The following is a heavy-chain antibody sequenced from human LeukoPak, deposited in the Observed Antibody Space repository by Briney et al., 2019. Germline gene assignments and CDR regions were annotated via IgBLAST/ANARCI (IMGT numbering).Heavy chain of an antibody. J-gene: IGHJ5*02. CDR1: GFIFSSYA. CDR3: ARDPFHIVVVPAAIGWFDP. CDR2: ISYDGSNK. D-gene: IGHD2-2*01. V-gene: IGHV3-30*01. Sequence: GRSLRLSCAASGFIFSSYAMHWVRQAPGKGLEWVAVISYDGSNKYYVDSVKGRFTISRDNSKNTLYLQMNSLRAEDTAVYYCARDPFHIVVVPAAIGWFDPWGQGLLVIASS.